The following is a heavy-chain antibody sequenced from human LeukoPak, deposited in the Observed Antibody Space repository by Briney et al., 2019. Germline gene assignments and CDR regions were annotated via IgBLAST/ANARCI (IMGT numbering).Heavy chain of an antibody. D-gene: IGHD5-24*01. CDR3: ARDRMWGWHKYYFDY. V-gene: IGHV3-33*01. Sequence: PGGSLRLSCAASGFTFSSYGMRWVRQAPGKGLGWVAVIWYDGSNKYYADSVKGRFTISRDNSKNTLYLQMNSLRAEDTAVYYCARDRMWGWHKYYFDYWGQGTLVTVSS. J-gene: IGHJ4*02. CDR2: IWYDGSNK. CDR1: GFTFSSYG.